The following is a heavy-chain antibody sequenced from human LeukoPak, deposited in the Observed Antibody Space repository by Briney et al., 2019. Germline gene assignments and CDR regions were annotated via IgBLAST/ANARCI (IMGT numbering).Heavy chain of an antibody. J-gene: IGHJ4*02. D-gene: IGHD3-3*01. Sequence: GGSLRLSCTASGFTFGDYAISWVRQAPGKGLEWVGFIRSKAYGGTTEYAASVKGRFTISRDDSKSIAYLQMNSLKTEDTAVYYCTRDRTYYDFWSGYLDYWGQGTLVTVSS. V-gene: IGHV3-49*04. CDR3: TRDRTYYDFWSGYLDY. CDR1: GFTFGDYA. CDR2: IRSKAYGGTT.